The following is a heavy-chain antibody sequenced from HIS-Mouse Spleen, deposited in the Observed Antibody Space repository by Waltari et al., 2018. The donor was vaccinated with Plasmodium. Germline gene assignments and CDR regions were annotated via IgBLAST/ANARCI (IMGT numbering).Heavy chain of an antibody. CDR3: ARDAGKATPNWYFDL. D-gene: IGHD5-12*01. V-gene: IGHV4-4*07. J-gene: IGHJ2*01. CDR1: GGPISCYY. Sequence: QVQLQESGPGLVTPSETLSLTCTVSGGPISCYYWRWIRPPAGKGLELIGRIYTSGSTNYNPSLKSRVTMSVDTSKNQFSLKLSSVTAADTAVYYCARDAGKATPNWYFDLWGRGTLVTVSS. CDR2: IYTSGST.